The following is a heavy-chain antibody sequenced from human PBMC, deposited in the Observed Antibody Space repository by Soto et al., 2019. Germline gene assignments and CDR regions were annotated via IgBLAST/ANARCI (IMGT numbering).Heavy chain of an antibody. CDR1: EFSFSDYW. CDR3: AKDRWSSSSASYFDY. Sequence: GGSLRLSCAASEFSFSDYWMAWVRQAPGKGLEWVSAISGSGGSTYYAGSVKGRFTISRDNSKNTLYLQMNSLRAEDTAVYYCAKDRWSSSSASYFDYWGQGTLVTVSS. CDR2: ISGSGGST. D-gene: IGHD6-6*01. J-gene: IGHJ4*02. V-gene: IGHV3-23*01.